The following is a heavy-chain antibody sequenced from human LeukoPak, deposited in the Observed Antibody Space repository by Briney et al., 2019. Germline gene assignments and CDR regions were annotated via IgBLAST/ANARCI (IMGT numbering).Heavy chain of an antibody. J-gene: IGHJ6*02. D-gene: IGHD3-3*01. CDR3: ARDRAWYDFWSGYLDV. CDR1: GFTFSSYW. CDR2: IKQDGSEK. V-gene: IGHV3-7*01. Sequence: GESLRLSCAASGFTFSSYWMSWVRQAPGKGLEWVANIKQDGSEKYYVDSVEGRFTISRDNAKNSLYLQMNSLRAEDTAVYYCARDRAWYDFWSGYLDVWGQGTTVTVSS.